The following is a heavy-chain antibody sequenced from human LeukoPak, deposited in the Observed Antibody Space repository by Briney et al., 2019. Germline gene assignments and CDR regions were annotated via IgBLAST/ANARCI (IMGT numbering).Heavy chain of an antibody. CDR2: IYPGDSDT. V-gene: IGHV5-51*01. CDR3: ARHRIAVAGLNYYYYMDV. CDR1: GYSFTSYW. Sequence: GESLKISCKGSGYSFTSYWIGWVRQMPGKGLEWMGIIYPGDSDTRYSPSFQGQVTISADKSISTAYLQWSSLKASDTAMYYCARHRIAVAGLNYYYYMDVWGKGTTDTVSS. D-gene: IGHD6-19*01. J-gene: IGHJ6*03.